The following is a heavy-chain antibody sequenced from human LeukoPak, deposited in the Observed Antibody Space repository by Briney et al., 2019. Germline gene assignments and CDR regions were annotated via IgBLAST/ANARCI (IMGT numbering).Heavy chain of an antibody. V-gene: IGHV1-8*02. CDR3: ARGDY. J-gene: IGHJ4*02. CDR1: GYTFTSYG. Sequence: ASVKVSCKASGYTFTSYGISWVRQATGQGLEWMGWMNSDSGNTGYGQKFQGRVTLTRDTSINTAYMELSSLRSEDTAVYYCARGDYWGQGTLVTVSS. CDR2: MNSDSGNT.